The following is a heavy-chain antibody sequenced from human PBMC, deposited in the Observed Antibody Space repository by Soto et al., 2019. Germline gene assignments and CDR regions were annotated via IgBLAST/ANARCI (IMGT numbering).Heavy chain of an antibody. J-gene: IGHJ6*02. Sequence: QVQLVQSGAEVKKPGSSVKVSCKASGGTFSSYAISWVRQAPGQGLEWMGGIIPIFGTTNYAQKFQGRVTITAEDSRSTAYMVRSSLRAEDTAVYYCARDNGYYYYYGMDVWGQGTTVTVSS. CDR3: ARDNGYYYYYGMDV. CDR2: IIPIFGTT. V-gene: IGHV1-69*12. CDR1: GGTFSSYA.